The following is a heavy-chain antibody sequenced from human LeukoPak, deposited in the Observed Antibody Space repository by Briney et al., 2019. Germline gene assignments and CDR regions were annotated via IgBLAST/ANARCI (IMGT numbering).Heavy chain of an antibody. V-gene: IGHV1-2*02. J-gene: IGHJ3*02. CDR3: ARDDDSSSQNAFDI. Sequence: ASVKVSCKASGYTFTDYSIHWVRQPPAQGLEWMWWINPNSGHTNSAQNFQDRVTMTRDTSISTAYMELSRLSSDDTAVYYCARDDDSSSQNAFDIWGQGTMVTVSS. CDR2: INPNSGHT. CDR1: GYTFTDYS. D-gene: IGHD6-6*01.